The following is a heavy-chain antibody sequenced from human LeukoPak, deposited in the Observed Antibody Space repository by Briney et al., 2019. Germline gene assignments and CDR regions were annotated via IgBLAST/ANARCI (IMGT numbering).Heavy chain of an antibody. V-gene: IGHV4-59*01. Sequence: SETLSLTCTVSGGSISSYYWSWIRQPPGKGLEWLGYIYYSGSTNYNPSLKSRVTISVDTSKNQFSLKLSSVTAADTAVYYCARARRSDYYGSGSNYYYGMDVWGQGTTVTVSS. CDR3: ARARRSDYYGSGSNYYYGMDV. D-gene: IGHD3-10*01. CDR1: GGSISSYY. J-gene: IGHJ6*02. CDR2: IYYSGST.